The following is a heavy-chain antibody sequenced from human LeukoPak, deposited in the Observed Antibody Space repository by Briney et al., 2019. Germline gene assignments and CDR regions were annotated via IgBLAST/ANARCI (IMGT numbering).Heavy chain of an antibody. V-gene: IGHV3-9*01. CDR3: AKDIHYDSSGYFDY. CDR1: GFTFDDYA. D-gene: IGHD3-22*01. J-gene: IGHJ4*02. Sequence: GRTLRLSCAASGFTFDDYAMHWVRQAPGKGLEWVSGISWNSGSIGYADSVKGRFTISRDNAKNSLYLQMNSLRAEDTALYYCAKDIHYDSSGYFDYWGQGTLVTVSS. CDR2: ISWNSGSI.